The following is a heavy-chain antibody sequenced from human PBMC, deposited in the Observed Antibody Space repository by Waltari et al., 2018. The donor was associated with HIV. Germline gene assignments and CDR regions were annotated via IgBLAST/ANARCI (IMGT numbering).Heavy chain of an antibody. CDR1: GCDFRGYW. CDR3: ARDGGEY. CDR2: IKEDGSQK. Sequence: DVQLVESGGGVVRPGGSLRLSCVGSGCDFRGYWMTWVRQTPGKGLGWVAKIKEDGSQKDYEESVKGRFTITRDNAENTVWLEMRNLRVDDAGLYYCARDGGEYWGQGTLLTVSS. J-gene: IGHJ4*02. D-gene: IGHD3-10*01. V-gene: IGHV3-7*01.